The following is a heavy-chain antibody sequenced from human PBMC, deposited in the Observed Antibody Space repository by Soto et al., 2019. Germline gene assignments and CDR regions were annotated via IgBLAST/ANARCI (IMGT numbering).Heavy chain of an antibody. D-gene: IGHD6-19*01. Sequence: QLQLQESGPGLVKPSETLSLTCTVSGGSISDHDYFWGWIRQPPGQGLKWIGSIYYSGSAYDSSLTSLVSISVDTSKNQFSLILSSVTAADTAVYYCARHSGRFGIAGAGIDFWGQGTLVTVSS. CDR1: GGSISDHDYF. CDR2: IYYSGSA. J-gene: IGHJ4*02. V-gene: IGHV4-39*01. CDR3: ARHSGRFGIAGAGIDF.